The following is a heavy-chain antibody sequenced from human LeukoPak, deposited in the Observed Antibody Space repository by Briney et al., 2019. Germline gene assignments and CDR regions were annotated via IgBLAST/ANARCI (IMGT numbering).Heavy chain of an antibody. CDR3: ARDSYDSSGYYGDDAFDI. J-gene: IGHJ3*02. V-gene: IGHV1-46*01. D-gene: IGHD3-22*01. CDR2: INPSGGST. Sequence: ASVKVSCKASGYTFTSYYMHWVRQAPGQGLEWMGIINPSGGSTSYAQKFQGRVTMTRDTSTSTVYMELSSLRSEDTAVYHCARDSYDSSGYYGDDAFDIWGQGTMVTVSS. CDR1: GYTFTSYY.